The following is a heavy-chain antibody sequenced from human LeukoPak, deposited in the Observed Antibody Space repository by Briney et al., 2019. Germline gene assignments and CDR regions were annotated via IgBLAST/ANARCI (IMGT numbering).Heavy chain of an antibody. CDR3: ARGSPRGKYYYMDV. CDR1: GFTFSSFD. D-gene: IGHD1-1*01. Sequence: RGSLRLSCAASGFTFSSFDMDWVRQPAGQGLEWVSTIGTASDTYYPGSVEGRFTLSRDNAKNSLYLQMNSLTAGDTAVYYCARGSPRGKYYYMDVWGKGTTVTVSS. J-gene: IGHJ6*03. CDR2: IGTASDT. V-gene: IGHV3-13*01.